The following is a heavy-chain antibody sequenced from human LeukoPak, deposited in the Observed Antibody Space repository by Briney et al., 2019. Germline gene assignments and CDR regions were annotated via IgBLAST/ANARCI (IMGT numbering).Heavy chain of an antibody. V-gene: IGHV1-2*02. CDR1: GYTFTGYY. Sequence: ASVNVSCKASGYTFTGYYMHWLRQAPGQGLEWMGWINPNSGGTNYAQRFQGRVTMTRDTPISTAYMELSRLRSDDTAVYYCARDFIVATIRVSDSGSYPNDYWGQGTLVTVSS. CDR2: INPNSGGT. D-gene: IGHD5-12*01. CDR3: ARDFIVATIRVSDSGSYPNDY. J-gene: IGHJ4*02.